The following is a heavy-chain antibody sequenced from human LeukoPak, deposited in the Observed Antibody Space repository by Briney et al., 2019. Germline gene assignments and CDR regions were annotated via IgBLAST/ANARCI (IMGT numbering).Heavy chain of an antibody. J-gene: IGHJ4*02. V-gene: IGHV7-4-1*02. CDR2: INTNTGNP. Sequence: GASVKVSCKASGYTFTSYAMNWVRQAPGQGLEWMGWINTNTGNPTYAQGFTGRFVFSLDTSVSTAYLQITSLKAEDTAAYYCARKSSGWSAWHFDYWGQGTLVTVSS. CDR1: GYTFTSYA. CDR3: ARKSSGWSAWHFDY. D-gene: IGHD6-19*01.